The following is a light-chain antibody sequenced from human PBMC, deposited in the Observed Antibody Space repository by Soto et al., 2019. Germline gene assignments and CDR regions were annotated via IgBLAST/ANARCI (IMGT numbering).Light chain of an antibody. CDR3: QQYNNWPPHRT. J-gene: IGKJ1*01. Sequence: EIVMTQSPATLSVSPGERATLSCRASQSVGSNLAWYQLKPGQAPRLLIYGASTRATGIPARFSGSGSGTDFTLTISSLQSEDFAIYFCQQYNNWPPHRTFGQVTKVEIK. CDR2: GAS. V-gene: IGKV3-15*01. CDR1: QSVGSN.